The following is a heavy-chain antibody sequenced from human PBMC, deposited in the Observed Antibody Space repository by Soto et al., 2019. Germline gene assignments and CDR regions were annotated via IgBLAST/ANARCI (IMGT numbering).Heavy chain of an antibody. D-gene: IGHD3-9*01. Sequence: PSETLSLTCAVSGGSISSGGYSWSWIRQPPGKGLEWIGYIYHSGSTYYNPSLKSRVTISVDRSKNQFSLKLSSVTAADTAVYYCARSSGYDILTGYSLYFDYWGQGTLVTVSS. CDR3: ARSSGYDILTGYSLYFDY. CDR1: GGSISSGGYS. CDR2: IYHSGST. V-gene: IGHV4-30-2*01. J-gene: IGHJ4*02.